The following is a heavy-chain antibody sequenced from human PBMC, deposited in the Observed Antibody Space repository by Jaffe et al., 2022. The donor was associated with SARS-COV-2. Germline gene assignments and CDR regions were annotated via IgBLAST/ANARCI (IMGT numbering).Heavy chain of an antibody. Sequence: QVQLVQSGAEVKKPGASVKVSCKASGYTFTNYPMHWVRQAPGQRLEWMGWINAGDGNTKYSQRFQGRVTISRDTSASTAYMELSSLRSEDTAVYYCARASYSGSAYYYYYMDVWGKGTTVTVSS. CDR2: INAGDGNT. CDR3: ARASYSGSAYYYYYMDV. CDR1: GYTFTNYP. V-gene: IGHV1-3*01. J-gene: IGHJ6*03. D-gene: IGHD3-10*01.